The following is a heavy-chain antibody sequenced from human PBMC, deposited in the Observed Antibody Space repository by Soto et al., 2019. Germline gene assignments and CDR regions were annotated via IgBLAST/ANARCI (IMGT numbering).Heavy chain of an antibody. D-gene: IGHD4-4*01. J-gene: IGHJ4*02. Sequence: EVQLLESGGGLVQPGGSLRLSCAASGFTFNAYAMTWVRQAPGKGLEWVSAIGGSGGNRYYAASVRGRFTISRDNSKDTVDPQMNSLRVEDTAVYYCARVASDYITSVDQWGQGILVRVSS. CDR2: IGGSGGNR. V-gene: IGHV3-23*01. CDR1: GFTFNAYA. CDR3: ARVASDYITSVDQ.